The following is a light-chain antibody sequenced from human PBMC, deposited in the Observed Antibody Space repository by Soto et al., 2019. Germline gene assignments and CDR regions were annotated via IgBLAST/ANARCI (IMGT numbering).Light chain of an antibody. CDR3: QHYNSYSEA. CDR1: QTVNNY. CDR2: GAS. V-gene: IGKV1-5*01. J-gene: IGKJ1*01. Sequence: DIQMTQSPSSLSASVGDRVTITCRTSQTVNNYLNWYQHIPGKAPKLLIYGASSLQGGVPSRFSGSGSGTEFTLTISSLQPDDFATYYCQHYNSYSEAFGQGTKVELK.